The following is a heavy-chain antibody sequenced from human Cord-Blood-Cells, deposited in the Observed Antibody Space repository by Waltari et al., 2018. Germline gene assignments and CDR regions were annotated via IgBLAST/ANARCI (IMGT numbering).Heavy chain of an antibody. D-gene: IGHD6-19*01. V-gene: IGHV4-39*01. CDR3: ARGAVAGTVFDY. CDR1: GGSISSSSYY. J-gene: IGHJ4*02. CDR2: IYYSGST. Sequence: QLQLQESGPGLVKPSETLSLTCTVSGGSISSSSYYWGWIRQPPGKGLEWIGSIYYSGSTYDTPSLKSRVTISVDTSKNQFSLKLSSVTAADTAVYYCARGAVAGTVFDYWGQGTLVTVSS.